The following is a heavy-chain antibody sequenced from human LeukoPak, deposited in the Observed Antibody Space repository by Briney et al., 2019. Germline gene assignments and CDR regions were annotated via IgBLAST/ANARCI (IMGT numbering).Heavy chain of an antibody. Sequence: PGGSLRLSCAASGFTFSSYAMSWVRQAPGKGLEWVSAISGSGGSTYYADSVKGRFAISRDNSKNTLYLQMNSLRAEDTAVYYCAKDLRVPFFLWDYYDSSGYYSPPMFDYWGQGTLVTVSS. J-gene: IGHJ4*02. V-gene: IGHV3-23*01. CDR2: ISGSGGST. CDR3: AKDLRVPFFLWDYYDSSGYYSPPMFDY. D-gene: IGHD3-22*01. CDR1: GFTFSSYA.